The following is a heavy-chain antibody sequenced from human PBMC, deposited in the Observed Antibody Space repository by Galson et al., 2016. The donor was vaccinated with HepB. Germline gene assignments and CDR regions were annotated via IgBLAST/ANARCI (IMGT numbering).Heavy chain of an antibody. D-gene: IGHD2/OR15-2a*01. V-gene: IGHV6-1*01. J-gene: IGHJ3*01. CDR1: GDSVSRNGVA. CDR3: VRDSTSTDDALDF. CDR2: TYYRSTWYY. Sequence: CAISGDSVSRNGVAWNWIRQSPSRGLEWLGRTYYRSTWYYDYAVYLRGRITFKPDTAKNQVSPQLDSVTPEDTAVYYCVRDSTSTDDALDFWGQGTMVTVSS.